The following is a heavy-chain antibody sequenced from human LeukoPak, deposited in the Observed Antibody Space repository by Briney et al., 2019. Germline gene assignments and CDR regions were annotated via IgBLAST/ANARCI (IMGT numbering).Heavy chain of an antibody. J-gene: IGHJ6*03. CDR1: GFTFSRYS. V-gene: IGHV3-23*01. CDR2: ICGGGTTL. Sequence: GGSLRLSCAASGFTFSRYSMSWVRQAPGKGLEWVSAICGGGTTLYYADSVKGRFTISRDNSKNTLYLQINSLRAEDTAVYYCAKDSGGTYFYYYYYMDVWGKGTTVTVSS. D-gene: IGHD1-26*01. CDR3: AKDSGGTYFYYYYYMDV.